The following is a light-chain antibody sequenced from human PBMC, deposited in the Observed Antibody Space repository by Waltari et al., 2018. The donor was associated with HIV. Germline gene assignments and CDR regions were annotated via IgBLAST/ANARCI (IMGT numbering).Light chain of an antibody. J-gene: IGLJ2*01. CDR1: SSDVGGYNY. CDR2: AVS. V-gene: IGLV2-8*01. Sequence: QSALTQPPSASGSPGQSVTISCTGTSSDVGGYNYVSWYQQHPGKAPKLMIYAVSKRPSGVPDRFSGSKSGNTASLTVSGLQAEDEAEYYRSSYAGSNNVIFGGGTKLTVL. CDR3: SSYAGSNNVI.